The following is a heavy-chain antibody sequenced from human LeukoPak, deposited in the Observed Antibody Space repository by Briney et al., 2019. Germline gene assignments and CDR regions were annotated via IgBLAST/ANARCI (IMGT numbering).Heavy chain of an antibody. Sequence: KPSETLSLTCSVSGGSISSTSYSWGWIRQPPGKGLEWIGRIYYTGSTYYNPSLKSRVTISVDTSKNQFSLKLSSVTAADTVVYYGASSPPRRVISWYYWGQGTLVTVSS. V-gene: IGHV4-39*07. CDR2: IYYTGST. J-gene: IGHJ4*02. D-gene: IGHD6-13*01. CDR1: GGSISSTSYS. CDR3: ASSPPRRVISWYY.